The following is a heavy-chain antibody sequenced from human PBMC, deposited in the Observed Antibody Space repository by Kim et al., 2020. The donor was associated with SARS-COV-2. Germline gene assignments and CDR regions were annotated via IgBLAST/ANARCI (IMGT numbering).Heavy chain of an antibody. J-gene: IGHJ6*02. CDR2: IKSKTDGGTT. CDR1: GLTFSNAW. V-gene: IGHV3-15*01. CDR3: TLHSSGLIGDWVYYYYGMDV. Sequence: GGSLRLSCAASGLTFSNAWMSWVRQAPGKGLEWVGRIKSKTDGGTTDYAAPVKGRFTISRDDSKNTLYLQMNSLKTEDTAVYYCTLHSSGLIGDWVYYYYGMDVWGQGTTVTVSS. D-gene: IGHD6-19*01.